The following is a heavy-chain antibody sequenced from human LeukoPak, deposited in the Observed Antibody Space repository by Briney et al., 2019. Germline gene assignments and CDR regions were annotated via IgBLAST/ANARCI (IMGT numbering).Heavy chain of an antibody. Sequence: PGGSLRLSCAASGFTFSSYSMNGVRQAPGKGLEWVSSISSSSSYIYYADSVKGRLTISRDNAKNSLYLQMNSLRAEDTAVYYCARLTGYYVIDYWGQGTLVTVSS. CDR1: GFTFSSYS. CDR3: ARLTGYYVIDY. D-gene: IGHD3-9*01. J-gene: IGHJ4*02. V-gene: IGHV3-21*01. CDR2: ISSSSSYI.